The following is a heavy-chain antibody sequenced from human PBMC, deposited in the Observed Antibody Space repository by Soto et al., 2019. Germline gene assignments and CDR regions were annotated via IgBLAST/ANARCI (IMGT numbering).Heavy chain of an antibody. J-gene: IGHJ4*02. CDR1: GGSISSYY. V-gene: IGHV4-59*08. CDR3: AIISGSDDY. Sequence: QVQLQESGPGLVKPSETLSLTCTVSGGSISSYYWSWIRQPPGKGLEWIGYIYYSGSTNYNPSLKRRVTISVDTSKNQFSLKLSSVTAADTAVYYCAIISGSDDYWGQGTLVTVSS. CDR2: IYYSGST. D-gene: IGHD1-26*01.